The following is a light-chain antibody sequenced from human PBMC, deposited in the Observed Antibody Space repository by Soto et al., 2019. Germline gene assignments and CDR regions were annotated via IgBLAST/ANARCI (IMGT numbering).Light chain of an antibody. Sequence: EIVLTQSPGTLSLSPGERATLSCRASQSVSRSLLAWYQQKPGQAPRLLIYGASTRATGIADRFSGSGSGTDFTLTIGRLEPEDFAVYYCQQYGNPPPYSFGQGT. V-gene: IGKV3-20*01. CDR3: QQYGNPPPYS. CDR1: QSVSRSL. J-gene: IGKJ2*03. CDR2: GAS.